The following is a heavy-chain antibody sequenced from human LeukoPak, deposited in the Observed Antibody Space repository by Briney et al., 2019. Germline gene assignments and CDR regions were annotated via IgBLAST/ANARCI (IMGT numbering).Heavy chain of an antibody. CDR2: IYYSGTT. D-gene: IGHD3-9*01. CDR3: VRQYYDILTGYSDLFDI. CDR1: GGSISSPSYY. J-gene: IGHJ3*02. Sequence: SETLSLTRTVSGGSISSPSYYWGWIRQSPGKGLEWIGSIYYSGTTQDNPSLMSRVTISVDTSKNQFSLKLTSVTAADTSVYYCVRQYYDILTGYSDLFDIWGPGTKVIVSS. V-gene: IGHV4-39*01.